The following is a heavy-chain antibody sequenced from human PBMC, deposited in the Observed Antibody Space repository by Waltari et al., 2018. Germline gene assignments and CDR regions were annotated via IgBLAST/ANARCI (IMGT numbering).Heavy chain of an antibody. CDR3: ARGLESYNWFDP. V-gene: IGHV4-34*01. D-gene: IGHD1-1*01. J-gene: IGHJ5*02. CDR1: GGSFSGYR. CDR2: IDQNGRT. Sequence: QLRLEQWGAGQLMSSEILSLTCAVYGGSFSGYRWNWIRQSPGKGLEWIGEIDQNGRTKYNPSLESRTIISLDTYKNQFSLTLSAVTAADTSLYYCARGLESYNWFDPWGQGTLVTVSS.